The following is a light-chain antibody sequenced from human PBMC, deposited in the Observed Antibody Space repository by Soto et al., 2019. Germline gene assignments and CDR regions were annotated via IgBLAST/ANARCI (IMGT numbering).Light chain of an antibody. CDR2: DAS. CDR3: QQYNSYWT. J-gene: IGKJ1*01. CDR1: QGISGW. Sequence: DLRMTQPPSTSSESVGDRVTITCRASQGISGWLAWYQQKPGKPPKLLIYDASSLESGVPSRFSGSGSGTEFTLTISSLRPEDFATYYCQQYNSYWTFGQGTKVEIK. V-gene: IGKV1-5*01.